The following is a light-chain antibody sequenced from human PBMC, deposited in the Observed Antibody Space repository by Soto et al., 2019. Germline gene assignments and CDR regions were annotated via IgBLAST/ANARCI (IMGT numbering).Light chain of an antibody. CDR3: QQYHSYSGT. CDR1: QGFSNY. V-gene: IGKV1-16*01. Sequence: DIQITQSTSSLSASIGDRVTITCLASQGFSNYLAWYQWKPGKAPKRLIHSISNLQSGVPSRFSGSGSGTEFTLTINSLQPDDFATYYCQQYHSYSGTFGQGTKVDIK. J-gene: IGKJ1*01. CDR2: SIS.